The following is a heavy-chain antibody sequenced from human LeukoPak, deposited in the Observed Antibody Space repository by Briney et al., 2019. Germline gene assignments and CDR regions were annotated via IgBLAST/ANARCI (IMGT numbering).Heavy chain of an antibody. CDR2: IGGSGSVSNT. CDR3: AKDRGNYGDYVGWFDP. CDR1: GFTFSSYA. J-gene: IGHJ5*02. Sequence: GGSLRLSCAGSGFTFSSYAMSWVRQAPGKGLEGVSAIGGSGSVSNTYYADSVKGRFTISRDNSKNTLYLQMNSLRAADTAVYYCAKDRGNYGDYVGWFDPWGQGTLVTVSS. D-gene: IGHD4-17*01. V-gene: IGHV3-23*01.